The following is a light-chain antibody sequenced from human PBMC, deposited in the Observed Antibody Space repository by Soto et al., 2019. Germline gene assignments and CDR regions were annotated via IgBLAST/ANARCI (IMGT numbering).Light chain of an antibody. CDR2: TTS. J-gene: IGKJ1*01. Sequence: DIQMTQSPSSLSASVGDRVTITCRASQSVSIYLNWYQQKPVKAPKLLIYTTSSLQSEVPSRFSGSGSGTDFTLTISSLQPEDFATYYCQQSYTTPPAFGQGTKVEV. CDR3: QQSYTTPPA. V-gene: IGKV1-39*01. CDR1: QSVSIY.